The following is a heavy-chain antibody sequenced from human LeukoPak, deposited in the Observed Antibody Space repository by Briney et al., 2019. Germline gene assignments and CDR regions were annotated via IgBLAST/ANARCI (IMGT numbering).Heavy chain of an antibody. D-gene: IGHD3-22*01. V-gene: IGHV3-72*01. Sequence: GGSLRLSCSASGFTFSDHHMDWVRLAPGKGLEWIGRSRNKGRGYSTVYAASVKDRFTISRDEPKNSLYLQMNSLKTEDTAVYYCTRLFYYGSSGYYPDHWGQGTLVTVSS. CDR2: SRNKGRGYST. J-gene: IGHJ4*02. CDR3: TRLFYYGSSGYYPDH. CDR1: GFTFSDHH.